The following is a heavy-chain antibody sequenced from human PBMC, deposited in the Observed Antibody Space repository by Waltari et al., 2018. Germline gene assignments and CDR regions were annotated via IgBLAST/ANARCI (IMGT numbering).Heavy chain of an antibody. D-gene: IGHD6-19*01. CDR1: GFSFSSYA. Sequence: EVQVLESGGGLVQPGGSLRLSCAASGFSFSSYAVSWVRQAPGKGLEWVSAMSCSAGNPYYSDAVKGRFTLSRDNSNNTVYLQMNSLRADDTAVYYCAKGGLSSSWPKNWFDPWGQGTLVTVSS. J-gene: IGHJ5*02. V-gene: IGHV3-23*01. CDR3: AKGGLSSSWPKNWFDP. CDR2: MSCSAGNP.